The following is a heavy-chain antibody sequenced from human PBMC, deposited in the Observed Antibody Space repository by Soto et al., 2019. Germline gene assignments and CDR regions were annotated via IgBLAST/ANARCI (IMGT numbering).Heavy chain of an antibody. D-gene: IGHD3-10*01. CDR1: GFTVSSNY. Sequence: EVQLVESGGGLVQPGGSLRLSCAASGFTVSSNYMSWVRQAPGKGLEWVSIIYSGGSTYYADSVKGRFTISRDNSKNTLYLQMNSLRAEDTAVYYCVRDPRAMIRGVNAFDYWGQGTLFTVSS. J-gene: IGHJ4*02. CDR2: IYSGGST. CDR3: VRDPRAMIRGVNAFDY. V-gene: IGHV3-66*01.